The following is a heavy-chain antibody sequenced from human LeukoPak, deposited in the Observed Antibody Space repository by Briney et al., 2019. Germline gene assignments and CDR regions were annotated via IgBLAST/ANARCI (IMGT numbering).Heavy chain of an antibody. CDR2: VFHGGST. CDR3: ARLGAPHDAFDV. V-gene: IGHV4-4*02. J-gene: IGHJ3*01. Sequence: SETLSLTCAVSGGSISSSNWWSWVRQPPGKGLEWIGEVFHGGSTNFNPSLKSRVTISVDRSKNQFSLKVSSLTAADTAVYYCARLGAPHDAFDVWGQGTLVTVSS. D-gene: IGHD3-16*01. CDR1: GGSISSSNW.